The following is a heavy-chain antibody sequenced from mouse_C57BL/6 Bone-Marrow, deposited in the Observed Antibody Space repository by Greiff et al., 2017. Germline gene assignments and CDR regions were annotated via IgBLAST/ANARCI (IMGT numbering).Heavy chain of an antibody. D-gene: IGHD1-1*01. CDR2: ISSGSSTI. CDR3: ARKGYGSSSLFAY. Sequence: EVMLVESGGGLVKPGGSLKLSCAASGFSFSDYGMHWVRQAPEKGLEWVAYISSGSSTIYYADTVKGRLTISRDNAKNTLFLKMTSLRSEDTAMYDSARKGYGSSSLFAYWGQGTLVTVSA. V-gene: IGHV5-17*01. J-gene: IGHJ3*01. CDR1: GFSFSDYG.